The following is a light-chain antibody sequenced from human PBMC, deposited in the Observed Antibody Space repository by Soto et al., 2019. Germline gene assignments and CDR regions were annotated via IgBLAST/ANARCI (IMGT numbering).Light chain of an antibody. Sequence: DIQMTQSPSTLSASVGDRVTITCRASQSIGNWLAWYQQKPGKAPKLLIFDASSLEGGVPSRVSGSGSGTEFTLNINGLQPDDFATYYCQQYSSYSTFGQGTKVEIK. CDR2: DAS. J-gene: IGKJ1*01. CDR1: QSIGNW. V-gene: IGKV1-5*01. CDR3: QQYSSYST.